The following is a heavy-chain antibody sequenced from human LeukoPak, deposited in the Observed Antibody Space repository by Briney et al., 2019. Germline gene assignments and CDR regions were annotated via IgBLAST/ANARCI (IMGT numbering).Heavy chain of an antibody. CDR2: ISGSGGST. CDR1: GFTFSCYA. J-gene: IGHJ5*02. V-gene: IGHV3-23*01. CDR3: AKDFGSGWYEVWFDP. Sequence: GGSLRLSCAASGFTFSCYAMSWVRQAPGKGLEWVSAISGSGGSTYYADSVKGRFTISRDNSKNTLYLQMSSLRAEDTAVYYCAKDFGSGWYEVWFDPWGQGTLVTVSS. D-gene: IGHD6-19*01.